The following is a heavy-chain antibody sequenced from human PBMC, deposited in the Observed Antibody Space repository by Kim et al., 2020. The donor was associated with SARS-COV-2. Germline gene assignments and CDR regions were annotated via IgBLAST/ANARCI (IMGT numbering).Heavy chain of an antibody. CDR2: T. D-gene: IGHD2-2*01. CDR3: ALVVPAAIDY. Sequence: TNYAQTFQGRGPMTRDTSISTAYMELSRLRSDDTAVYYCALVVPAAIDYWGQGTLVTVSS. J-gene: IGHJ4*02. V-gene: IGHV1-2*02.